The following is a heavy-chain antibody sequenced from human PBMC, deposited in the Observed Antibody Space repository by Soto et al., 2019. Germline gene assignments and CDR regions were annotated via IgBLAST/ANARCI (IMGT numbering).Heavy chain of an antibody. D-gene: IGHD1-1*01. J-gene: IGHJ4*02. CDR2: INADGTST. CDR3: VEVLARRVGVPRFYFDS. V-gene: IGHV3-74*01. Sequence: DVQLVESGGGLVQPGGSLRLSCAASGFTFSNSWMHWVRQVSGKGLEWVSRINADGTSTSYADSVKGRFTISRDNAKNTLYLHVNSLRAEDTAVYYCVEVLARRVGVPRFYFDSWGQGALVTVSS. CDR1: GFTFSNSW.